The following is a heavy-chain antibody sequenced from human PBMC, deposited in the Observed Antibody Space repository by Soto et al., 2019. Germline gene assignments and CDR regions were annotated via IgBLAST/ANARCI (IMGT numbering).Heavy chain of an antibody. CDR2: IIPIFGTA. J-gene: IGHJ2*01. CDR3: ARRNHRRLQVRYLDL. Sequence: QVQLVQSGAEVKKPGSSVTVSCKASGGTFSSYTISWVRQAPGQGLEWMGGIIPIFGTANYAQKFQGRVTITADESTRAAYMELSSLRPEDTAVYYCARRNHRRLQVRYLDLWGRGTLVTVSS. D-gene: IGHD6-25*01. CDR1: GGTFSSYT. V-gene: IGHV1-69*12.